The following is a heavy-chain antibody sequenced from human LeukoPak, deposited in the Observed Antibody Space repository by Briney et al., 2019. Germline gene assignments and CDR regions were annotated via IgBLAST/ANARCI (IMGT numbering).Heavy chain of an antibody. CDR2: IYYSGST. J-gene: IGHJ4*02. D-gene: IGHD6-19*01. Sequence: PSETLSLTCTVSGGSVSSGSYYWSWIRQPPGKGLAWIGHIYYSGSTNYNPSLKSRVTISVDTSKNQFSLKLSSVTAADTAVYYCARTRKYSSGLFDYWGQGTLVTVSS. CDR1: GGSVSSGSYY. V-gene: IGHV4-61*01. CDR3: ARTRKYSSGLFDY.